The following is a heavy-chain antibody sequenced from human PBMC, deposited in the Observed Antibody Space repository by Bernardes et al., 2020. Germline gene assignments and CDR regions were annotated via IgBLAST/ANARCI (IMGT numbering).Heavy chain of an antibody. J-gene: IGHJ6*03. D-gene: IGHD1-26*01. CDR3: ARLVGAEYYSYMDV. V-gene: IGHV3-20*01. CDR1: GFTFGDYG. Sequence: GGSLRLSCSASGFTFGDYGMSWVRQAPGKGLEWVSGITWSGGSTGYADSVKGRFTISRDNAKNSLYLQMNSLRAEDTALYHCARLVGAEYYSYMDVWGKGTTVTVSS. CDR2: ITWSGGST.